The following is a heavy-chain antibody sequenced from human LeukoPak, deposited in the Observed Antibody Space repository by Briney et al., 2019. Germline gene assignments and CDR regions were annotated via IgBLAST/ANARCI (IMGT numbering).Heavy chain of an antibody. J-gene: IGHJ4*02. Sequence: GGSLRLSCAASGFTFDDYAMHWVRQAPGKGLEWVSGISWNSFSIGYADSVKGRFTISRDNAKNSLYLQMNSLRAEDTAVYYCARALIGYYFDYWGQGTLVTVSS. CDR3: ARALIGYYFDY. V-gene: IGHV3-9*01. CDR2: ISWNSFSI. CDR1: GFTFDDYA. D-gene: IGHD2-8*01.